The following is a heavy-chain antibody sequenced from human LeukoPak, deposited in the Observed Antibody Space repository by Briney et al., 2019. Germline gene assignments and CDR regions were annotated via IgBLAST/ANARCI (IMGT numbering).Heavy chain of an antibody. Sequence: SGGSLRLSCAASGFTFSYYGMGWVRQAPGKGLEWVSAFSGSGGGTYYADSVKGRFTISRDNSKNTLYLQMNSLRAEDTAVYYCAKSDCSGGNCYSLDYWGQGTLVTVSS. J-gene: IGHJ4*02. V-gene: IGHV3-23*01. CDR1: GFTFSYYG. CDR3: AKSDCSGGNCYSLDY. CDR2: FSGSGGGT. D-gene: IGHD2-15*01.